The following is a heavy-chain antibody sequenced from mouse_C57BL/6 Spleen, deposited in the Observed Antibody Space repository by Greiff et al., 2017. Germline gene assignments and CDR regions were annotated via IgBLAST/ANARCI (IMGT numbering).Heavy chain of an antibody. Sequence: QVQLQQSGPELVKPGASVKISCKASGYAFSSSWMNWVKQRPGKGLEWIGRIYPGDGDTNYNGKFKGKASLTADNSSSTAYMQLSSLTSEDSAVYFCARSGTDYWGQGTTLTVSS. CDR3: ARSGTDY. V-gene: IGHV1-82*01. CDR2: IYPGDGDT. D-gene: IGHD4-1*01. J-gene: IGHJ2*01. CDR1: GYAFSSSW.